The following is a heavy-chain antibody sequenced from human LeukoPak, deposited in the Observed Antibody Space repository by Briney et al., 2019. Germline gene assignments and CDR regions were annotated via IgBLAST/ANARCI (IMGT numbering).Heavy chain of an antibody. D-gene: IGHD3-22*01. J-gene: IGHJ3*02. V-gene: IGHV1-69*06. CDR1: GYTFTGYY. CDR3: ARVNYYDERDAFDI. CDR2: IIPIFGTA. Sequence: GASVKVSCETSGYTFTGYYIHWVRQAPGQGLEWMGGIIPIFGTANYAQKFQGRVTITADKSTSTAYMELSSLRSEDTAVYYCARVNYYDERDAFDIWGQGTMVTVSS.